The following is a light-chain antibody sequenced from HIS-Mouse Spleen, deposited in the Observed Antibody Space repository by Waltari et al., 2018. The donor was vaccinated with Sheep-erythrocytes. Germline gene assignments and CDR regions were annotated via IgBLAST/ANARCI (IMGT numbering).Light chain of an antibody. V-gene: IGLV1-51*01. J-gene: IGLJ3*02. Sequence: QSVLTQPPSVSAAPGQKFPISCSGRSPNIGNTYVSWYQQLPGPAPKLRIYDNNKRPSGIPDRFSGSKSGTSATLGITGLQTGDEADYYCGTWDSSLSAGRVFGGGTKLTVL. CDR2: DNN. CDR1: SPNIGNTY. CDR3: GTWDSSLSAGRV.